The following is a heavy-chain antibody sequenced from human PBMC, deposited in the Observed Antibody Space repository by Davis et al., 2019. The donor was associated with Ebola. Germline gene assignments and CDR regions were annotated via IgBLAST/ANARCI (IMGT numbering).Heavy chain of an antibody. Sequence: PGGSLRLSCVASGLNFGRFGMHWVRQAPGKGLEWLTVISAEGYEKFYADSVKGRFTISRDNSHNTLYLQINSLRLEDTALYYCAADAYYGYGATYYAAYSMGVWGQGTTVIVSS. CDR1: GLNFGRFG. D-gene: IGHD3-3*01. CDR2: ISAEGYEK. V-gene: IGHV3-30*03. J-gene: IGHJ6*02. CDR3: AADAYYGYGATYYAAYSMGV.